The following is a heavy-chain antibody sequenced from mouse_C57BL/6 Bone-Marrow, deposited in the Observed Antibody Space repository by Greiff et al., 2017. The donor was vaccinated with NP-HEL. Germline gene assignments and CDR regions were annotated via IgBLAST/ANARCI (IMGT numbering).Heavy chain of an antibody. CDR3: ASFPFYYSNYGAY. D-gene: IGHD2-5*01. V-gene: IGHV7-3*01. CDR1: GFTFTDYY. J-gene: IGHJ3*01. CDR2: IRNKANGYTT. Sequence: EVQLVESGGGLVQPGGSLSLSCAASGFTFTDYYMSWVRQPPGKALEWLGFIRNKANGYTTEYSASVKGRFTISRDNSQSILYLQMNALRAEDSATYYCASFPFYYSNYGAYWGQGTVVTVSA.